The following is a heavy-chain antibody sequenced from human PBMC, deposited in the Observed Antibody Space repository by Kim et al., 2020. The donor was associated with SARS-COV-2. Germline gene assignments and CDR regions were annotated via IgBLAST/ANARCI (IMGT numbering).Heavy chain of an antibody. CDR1: GFTFTSYT. D-gene: IGHD1-26*01. J-gene: IGHJ4*02. V-gene: IGHV3-23*01. CDR3: ARASEYSGIYRPFAY. Sequence: GGSLRLSCAASGFTFTSYTMSWVRQAPGKGLEWVSAISGSAASTNYADSVKGRFAISRDNSKNTLYLLMNSLRAEDTAVYYCARASEYSGIYRPFAYWGQGSLVTVSS. CDR2: ISGSAAST.